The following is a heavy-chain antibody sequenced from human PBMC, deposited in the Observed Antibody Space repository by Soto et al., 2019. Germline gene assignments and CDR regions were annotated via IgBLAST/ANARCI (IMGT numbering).Heavy chain of an antibody. Sequence: GGSLRLSCAASGFTFSSYGMHWVRQAPGKGLDWVAVIWYDESNIYYADSVEGRFTISRDNSKNTLFLQMNSLRAEDTAVYYCARDDIPGIAVAIYGMDVWGQGTTVTVSS. CDR1: GFTFSSYG. J-gene: IGHJ6*02. D-gene: IGHD6-19*01. CDR3: ARDDIPGIAVAIYGMDV. CDR2: IWYDESNI. V-gene: IGHV3-33*01.